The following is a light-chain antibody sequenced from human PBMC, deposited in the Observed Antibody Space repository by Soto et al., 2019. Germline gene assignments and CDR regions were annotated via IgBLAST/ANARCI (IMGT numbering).Light chain of an antibody. V-gene: IGKV1-39*01. J-gene: IGKJ1*01. Sequence: IQMSQSPSSLSSSLGDIVTITCRASQSISSYLNWYQQKPGKAPKLLIYAASSLQSGVPSRFSGSGSETDFTLTISSLQPEDFATYSCQQSYSTTSTFGQGTKVDIK. CDR1: QSISSY. CDR3: QQSYSTTST. CDR2: AAS.